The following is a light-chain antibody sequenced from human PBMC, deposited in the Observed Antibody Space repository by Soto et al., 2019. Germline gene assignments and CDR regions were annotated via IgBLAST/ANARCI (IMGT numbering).Light chain of an antibody. CDR3: LKCGVAPFT. V-gene: IGKV1-27*01. J-gene: IGKJ4*01. Sequence: DIQMTQSPSTLSASVGDRVTITCRASQTISSWLAWYQQKPGKVPKLLIYAASTLQSGVPSRFSGSGSGTDFTLTISSLQPEDVATYYCLKCGVAPFTFGGGTKVDIK. CDR2: AAS. CDR1: QTISSW.